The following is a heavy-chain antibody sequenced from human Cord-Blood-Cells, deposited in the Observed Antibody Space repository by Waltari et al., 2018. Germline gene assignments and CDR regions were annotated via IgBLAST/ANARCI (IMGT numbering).Heavy chain of an antibody. D-gene: IGHD2-8*01. CDR3: ARIHHGVYYYYYGMDV. J-gene: IGHJ6*02. CDR1: GFSLSNASMG. V-gene: IGHV2-26*01. CDR2: IFSNDEK. Sequence: QVTLKESGPVLVKPTETLTLTCTVSGFSLSNASMGVSWIRQPPGKALEWLAHIFSNDEKSYSTSLKSRLTISKDTSKSQVVLTMTNMDPVDTATYYWARIHHGVYYYYYGMDVWGQGTTVTVSS.